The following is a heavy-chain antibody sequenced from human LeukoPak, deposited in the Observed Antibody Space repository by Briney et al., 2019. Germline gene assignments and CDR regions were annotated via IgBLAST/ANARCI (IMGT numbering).Heavy chain of an antibody. Sequence: GGSLRLSCAASGFTFSSYAMHWVRQAPGKGLEWVSYISSSGSTIYYADSVKGRFTISRDNAKNSLYLQMNSLRAEDTAVYYCARSGVQGWFDPWGQGTLVTVSS. CDR1: GFTFSSYA. CDR3: ARSGVQGWFDP. D-gene: IGHD1-1*01. J-gene: IGHJ5*02. CDR2: ISSSGSTI. V-gene: IGHV3-48*04.